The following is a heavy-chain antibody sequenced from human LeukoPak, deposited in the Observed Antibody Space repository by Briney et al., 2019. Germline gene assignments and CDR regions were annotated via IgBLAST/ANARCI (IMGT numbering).Heavy chain of an antibody. J-gene: IGHJ3*02. V-gene: IGHV4-4*07. CDR1: GGSISSYY. CDR3: ARGNYDAHGAFDI. CDR2: IYSTGST. D-gene: IGHD3-3*01. Sequence: SETLSLTCTVSGGSISSYYWSWIRQPAGKGLEWIGRIYSTGSTDYNPSLESRLTMPLDASRNQFSLKLSSVTAADTAVYYCARGNYDAHGAFDIWGQGTMVTVSS.